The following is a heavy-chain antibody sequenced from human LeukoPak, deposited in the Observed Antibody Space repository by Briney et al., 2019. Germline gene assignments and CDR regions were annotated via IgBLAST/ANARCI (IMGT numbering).Heavy chain of an antibody. CDR1: GGSFSGYY. CDR3: ARGTRMTTIFDY. CDR2: INHSGST. J-gene: IGHJ4*02. V-gene: IGHV4-34*01. D-gene: IGHD4-17*01. Sequence: SETLSLTCAVYGGSFSGYYWSWIRQPPGKGLEWIGEINHSGSTNYNPSLKSRVTISVDTSKNQFSLKLSPVTAADTAVYYCARGTRMTTIFDYWGQGTLVTVSS.